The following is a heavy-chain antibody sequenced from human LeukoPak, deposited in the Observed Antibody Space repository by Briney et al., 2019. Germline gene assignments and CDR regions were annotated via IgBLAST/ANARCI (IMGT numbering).Heavy chain of an antibody. J-gene: IGHJ3*02. CDR1: GFTLKIYP. Sequence: GGSLRLSCAASGFTLKIYPMHWVRQAPGKGLEWLSVISHDGSDKTNADSVKGRFIISRDNSRNTIYLQLNSLRPEDTAMYYCAREGVQTTVDAFDIWGLGTMVIVSS. V-gene: IGHV3-30*04. CDR2: ISHDGSDK. D-gene: IGHD4-17*01. CDR3: AREGVQTTVDAFDI.